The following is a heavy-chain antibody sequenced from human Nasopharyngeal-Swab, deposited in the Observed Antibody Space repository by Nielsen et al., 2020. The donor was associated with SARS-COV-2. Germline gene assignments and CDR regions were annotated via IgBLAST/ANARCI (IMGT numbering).Heavy chain of an antibody. CDR3: ARVGICNNDWCGSYDS. Sequence: GESLKISCVASGFTFSSYTMHWVRQAPGKGLEWVSSISSSSSYIYYADSLKGRVTISRDHAKNSLYLQMNSLKTEDTAVYYCARVGICNNDWCGSYDSWGRGTLVTVSS. J-gene: IGHJ4*02. CDR1: GFTFSSYT. V-gene: IGHV3-21*04. CDR2: ISSSSSYI. D-gene: IGHD3-9*01.